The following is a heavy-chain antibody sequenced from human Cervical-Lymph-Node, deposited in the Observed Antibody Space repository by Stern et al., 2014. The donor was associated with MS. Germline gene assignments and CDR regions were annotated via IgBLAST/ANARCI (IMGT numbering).Heavy chain of an antibody. V-gene: IGHV3-33*01. CDR1: GFTFSSYG. D-gene: IGHD3-10*01. CDR3: ARDQRVRGLYGMDV. Sequence: VQLVESGGGVVQPGRSLRLSCAASGFTFSSYGMHWVRQAPGKGLEWVAVIWYDGSNKYYADSVKGRFTISRDNSKNTLYLQMNSLRAEDTAVYYCARDQRVRGLYGMDVWGQGTTVTVSS. J-gene: IGHJ6*02. CDR2: IWYDGSNK.